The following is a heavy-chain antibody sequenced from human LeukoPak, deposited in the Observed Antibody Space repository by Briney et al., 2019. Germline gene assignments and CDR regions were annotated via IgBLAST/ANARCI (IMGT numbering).Heavy chain of an antibody. D-gene: IGHD2-2*01. J-gene: IGHJ6*02. CDR3: ARATSLVLPAADHYYYGLAV. V-gene: IGHV1-2*02. CDR1: GYTFTDYY. CDR2: INPNSGGT. Sequence: ASVKVSCKASGYTFTDYYMHWVRQAAGQGLEWMGWINPNSGGTDSAQKFQGRVTMTRDTSISTAYMELSRLRSDDTAVYYCARATSLVLPAADHYYYGLAVWGQGTTVTVSS.